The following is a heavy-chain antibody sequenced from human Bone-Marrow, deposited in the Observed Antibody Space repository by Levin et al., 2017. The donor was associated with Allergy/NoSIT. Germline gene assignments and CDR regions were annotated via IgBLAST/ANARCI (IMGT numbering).Heavy chain of an antibody. J-gene: IGHJ6*03. D-gene: IGHD3-3*01. Sequence: PGGSLRLSCAASGFTFDSYEMNWVRQAPGKGLEWVAYICYTAFNNYYADSVKGRFTVSRDNSKNYLYLQMNRVRAEDTAVYYCARMYYDFWTGYVIGYMDIWGKGTTVTVYS. CDR2: ICYTAFNN. V-gene: IGHV3-48*03. CDR3: ARMYYDFWTGYVIGYMDI. CDR1: GFTFDSYE.